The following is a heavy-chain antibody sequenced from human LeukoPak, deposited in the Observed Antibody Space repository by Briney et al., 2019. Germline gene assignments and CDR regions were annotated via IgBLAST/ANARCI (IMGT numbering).Heavy chain of an antibody. V-gene: IGHV4-61*02. CDR3: ARNDFR. CDR2: IYTSGST. D-gene: IGHD4-11*01. CDR1: GGSISSGSYY. Sequence: SETLSLTCTVSGGSISSGSYYWSWIRQPAGKGLEWIGRIYTSGSTNYNPSLKSRVTISVDTSKNQFSLKLSSVTAADTAVYYCARNDFRWGQGTLVTVSS. J-gene: IGHJ4*02.